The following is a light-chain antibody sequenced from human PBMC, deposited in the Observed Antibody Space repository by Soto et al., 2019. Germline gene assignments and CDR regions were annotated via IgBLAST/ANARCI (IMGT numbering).Light chain of an antibody. V-gene: IGKV3-11*01. CDR2: DAS. J-gene: IGKJ2*01. Sequence: PGERATLSCRASQSVSSYLAWYQQKPGQAPRLLIYDASNRATGIPARFSGSGSGTDFTLTISSLEPEDFAVYYCQQRSNWPRYTFGQGTKLEIK. CDR3: QQRSNWPRYT. CDR1: QSVSSY.